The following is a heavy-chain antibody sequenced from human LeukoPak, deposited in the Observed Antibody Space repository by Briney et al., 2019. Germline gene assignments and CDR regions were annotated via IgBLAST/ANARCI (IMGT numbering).Heavy chain of an antibody. D-gene: IGHD3-10*01. CDR3: ARRRFGELLSYYFDY. CDR2: IYPGDSDT. CDR1: GYRFTTDY. Sequence: GESLKISCKASGYRFTTDYIGWVRQMPGKGLEWMGIIYPGDSDTRYSPSFQGQVTISADKSISTAYLQWSSLKASDTAMYYCARRRFGELLSYYFDYWGQGTLVTVSS. J-gene: IGHJ4*02. V-gene: IGHV5-51*01.